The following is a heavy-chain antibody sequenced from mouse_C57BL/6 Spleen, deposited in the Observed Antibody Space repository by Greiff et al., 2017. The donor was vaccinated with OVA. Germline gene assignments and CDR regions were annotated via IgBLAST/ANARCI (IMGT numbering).Heavy chain of an antibody. Sequence: EVKLQQSGPELVKPGASVKISCKASGYTFTDYYMNWVKQSHGKSLEWIGDINPNNGGTSYNQKFKGKATLTVDKSSSTAYMELRSLTSEDSAVYYCAYPFAYWGQGTLVTVSA. CDR2: INPNNGGT. V-gene: IGHV1-26*01. CDR3: AYPFAY. CDR1: GYTFTDYY. J-gene: IGHJ3*01. D-gene: IGHD5-5*01.